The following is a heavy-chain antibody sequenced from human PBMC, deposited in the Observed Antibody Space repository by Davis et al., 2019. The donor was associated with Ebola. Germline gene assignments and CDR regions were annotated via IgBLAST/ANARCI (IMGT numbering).Heavy chain of an antibody. D-gene: IGHD2-15*01. CDR1: GFTFSSYA. CDR3: AREKAAVHFDY. J-gene: IGHJ4*02. V-gene: IGHV3-23*01. CDR2: ISGSGGST. Sequence: GGSLRLSCPASGFTFSSYAMNWVRQAPGKGLEWVSAISGSGGSTYYADSVKGRFTISRDNSKNTLYLQMNSLRAEDTAVYYCAREKAAVHFDYWGQGTLVTVSS.